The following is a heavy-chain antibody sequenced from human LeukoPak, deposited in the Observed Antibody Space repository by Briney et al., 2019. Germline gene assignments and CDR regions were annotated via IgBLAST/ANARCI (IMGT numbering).Heavy chain of an antibody. CDR1: GDSISSASYY. V-gene: IGHV4-61*02. J-gene: IGHJ4*02. CDR2: FYTSGVT. Sequence: SETLSLTCTVSGDSISSASYYWTWIRQPAGKGLEWIGRFYTSGVTNYSPSLRSRATISVDTSKNQFSLKLSSVTAAGTAVYYCARDRTMVGGVDYWGQGILVTISS. CDR3: ARDRTMVGGVDY. D-gene: IGHD4/OR15-4a*01.